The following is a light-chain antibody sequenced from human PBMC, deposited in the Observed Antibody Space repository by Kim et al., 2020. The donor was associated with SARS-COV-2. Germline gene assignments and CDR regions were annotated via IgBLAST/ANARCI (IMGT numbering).Light chain of an antibody. CDR2: STS. CDR1: QSVYNN. J-gene: IGKJ4*01. CDR3: QQYDDWPLT. V-gene: IGKV3-15*01. Sequence: EKVMTQSPATLSVSPGERATLSCRASQSVYNNLAWYQQKPGQSPRLLIYSTSIRATGLPGRFSGSGSGTEFSLTISSLQSEDFAIYYCQQYDDWPLTFGGGTKVDI.